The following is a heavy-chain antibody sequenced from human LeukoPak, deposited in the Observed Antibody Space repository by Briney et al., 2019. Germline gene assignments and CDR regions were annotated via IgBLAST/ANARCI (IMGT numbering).Heavy chain of an antibody. CDR1: GGSISSSYY. Sequence: SETLSLTCTVSGGSISSSYYWSWIRQPPGKGLEWIGYIYYSGSTNYNPSLKSRVTISVDTSKNQFSLKLSSVTAADTAVYYCARQGSYYGNWFDPWGQGTLVTVSS. D-gene: IGHD3-10*01. J-gene: IGHJ5*02. V-gene: IGHV4-59*08. CDR3: ARQGSYYGNWFDP. CDR2: IYYSGST.